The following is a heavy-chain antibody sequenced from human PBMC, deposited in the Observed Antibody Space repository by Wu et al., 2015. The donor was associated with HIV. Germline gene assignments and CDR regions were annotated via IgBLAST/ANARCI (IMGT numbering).Heavy chain of an antibody. Sequence: QVQLVQSGPEVKKPGASVKVSCKTSGFTFTYSAISWVRQAPGQGLEWMGWISAYNGDTNYAQQFQGRVTMTEDTSTDTAYMELSSLRSEDTAVYYCATISSKIVVVNRAFDIWGQGTMVTVSS. J-gene: IGHJ3*02. CDR1: GFTFTYSA. D-gene: IGHD3-22*01. CDR3: ATISSKIVVVNRAFDI. CDR2: ISAYNGDT. V-gene: IGHV1-18*01.